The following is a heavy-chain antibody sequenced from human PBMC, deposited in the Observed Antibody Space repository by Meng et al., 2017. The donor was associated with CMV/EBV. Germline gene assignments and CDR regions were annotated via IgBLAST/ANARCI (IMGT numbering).Heavy chain of an antibody. CDR2: ISAYNGNT. CDR1: GYTFTSYG. J-gene: IGHJ5*02. CDR3: ARDEIGYFSSASCRTWCDP. D-gene: IGHD2-2*01. V-gene: IGHV1-18*01. Sequence: ASVKVSCKASGYTFTSYGISWVRQAPGQGLEWMGWISAYNGNTNYAQKLQGRVTMTTDTSTSTAYMELRSLSSDDTAVYYCARDEIGYFSSASCRTWCDPGGKGTRVTSPQ.